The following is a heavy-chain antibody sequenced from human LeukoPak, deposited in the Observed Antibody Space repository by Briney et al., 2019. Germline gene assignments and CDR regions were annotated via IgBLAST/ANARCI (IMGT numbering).Heavy chain of an antibody. CDR2: IYYSGNT. V-gene: IGHV4-39*07. Sequence: PSETLSLTCTVSGGSINSDYWGWIRQPPGKGLEWIGSIYYSGNTYYNPSLQSRVSISVDTSKNQVSLKLSSVTAADTAVYYCAREMRYCSGSSCYGLDVWGQGTTVTVSS. CDR1: GGSINSDY. D-gene: IGHD2-2*01. J-gene: IGHJ6*02. CDR3: AREMRYCSGSSCYGLDV.